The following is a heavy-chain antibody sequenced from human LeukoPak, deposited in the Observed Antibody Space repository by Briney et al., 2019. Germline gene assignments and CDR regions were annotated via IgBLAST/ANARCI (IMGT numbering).Heavy chain of an antibody. CDR2: IIPTFGTA. Sequence: SVKVSCKASGGTFSSYAISWVRQAPGQGLEWMGGIIPTFGTANYAQKFQGRVTITADESTSTAYMELSSLRSEDTAVYYCAGYYYDSSGYLARYFQHWGQGTLVTVSS. D-gene: IGHD3-22*01. CDR3: AGYYYDSSGYLARYFQH. J-gene: IGHJ1*01. CDR1: GGTFSSYA. V-gene: IGHV1-69*13.